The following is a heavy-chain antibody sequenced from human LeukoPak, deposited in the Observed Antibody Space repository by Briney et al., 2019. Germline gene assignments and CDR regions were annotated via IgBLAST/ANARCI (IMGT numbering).Heavy chain of an antibody. CDR1: GFTFSTYA. Sequence: GGSLRLSCAASGFTFSTYAMKWVRQAPGKGLEWVSAICGGGGAIYCASSVKGRFTISRDDSKSTLFLQMNSLRAEDTAVYYCAKCASTSCYSPLDYWGQGTLVTVSS. V-gene: IGHV3-23*01. CDR3: AKCASTSCYSPLDY. J-gene: IGHJ4*02. CDR2: ICGGGGAI. D-gene: IGHD2-15*01.